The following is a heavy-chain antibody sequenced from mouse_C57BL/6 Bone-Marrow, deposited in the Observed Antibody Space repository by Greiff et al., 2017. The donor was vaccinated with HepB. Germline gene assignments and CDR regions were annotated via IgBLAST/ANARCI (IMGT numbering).Heavy chain of an antibody. CDR1: GYTFTSYW. D-gene: IGHD2-4*01. V-gene: IGHV1-50*01. Sequence: VQLQQSGAELVKPGASVKLSCKASGYTFTSYWMQWVKQRPGQGLEWIGEIDPSDSYTNYNQKFKGKATLTVDTSSSTAYMQLSSLTSEDSAVYYCAPRGFYYDSLYAMDYWGQGTSVTVSS. CDR2: IDPSDSYT. J-gene: IGHJ4*01. CDR3: APRGFYYDSLYAMDY.